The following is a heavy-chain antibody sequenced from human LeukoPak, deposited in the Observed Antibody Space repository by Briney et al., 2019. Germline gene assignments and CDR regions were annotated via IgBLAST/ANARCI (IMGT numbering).Heavy chain of an antibody. Sequence: SETQSLTCTVSGGSITSSSYCWGWIRQPPGKGLEWIGNIYYSGSTYYSPSLKSRVTISVDTSKNQFSLKLSSVTAADTAVYYCARTRYYYNSRSYGAPYYFDYWGQGTLVTVSS. J-gene: IGHJ4*02. CDR2: IYYSGST. V-gene: IGHV4-39*01. CDR3: ARTRYYYNSRSYGAPYYFDY. CDR1: GGSITSSSYC. D-gene: IGHD3-10*01.